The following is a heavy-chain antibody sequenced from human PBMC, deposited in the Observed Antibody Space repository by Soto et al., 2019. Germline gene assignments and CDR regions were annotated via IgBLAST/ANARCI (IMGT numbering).Heavy chain of an antibody. Sequence: GGSLRLSCAASGFTFSNYAMHWVRQAPGKGLEWVAVISYDGNNKYYADSVKGRFTISRDNSENTLYLQMNSLRAEDTAMYYCARAGGLAMEARVDYWGQGTLVTVSS. CDR2: ISYDGNNK. CDR1: GFTFSNYA. V-gene: IGHV3-30-3*01. D-gene: IGHD3-16*01. CDR3: ARAGGLAMEARVDY. J-gene: IGHJ4*02.